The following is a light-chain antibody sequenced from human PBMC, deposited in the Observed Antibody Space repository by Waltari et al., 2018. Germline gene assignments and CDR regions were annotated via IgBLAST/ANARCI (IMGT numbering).Light chain of an antibody. CDR2: DVT. CDR3: SSYMDTTALEL. CDR1: SSYLGRYNY. Sequence: QSALTQPASVSGSPGQSITISCTGTSSYLGRYNYVSCYQQHPGKAPKLIIFDVTNRPSGVSNRFSGSKSGNTASLIISGLQGEDEADYYCSSYMDTTALELFGGGTSLTVL. V-gene: IGLV2-14*03. J-gene: IGLJ2*01.